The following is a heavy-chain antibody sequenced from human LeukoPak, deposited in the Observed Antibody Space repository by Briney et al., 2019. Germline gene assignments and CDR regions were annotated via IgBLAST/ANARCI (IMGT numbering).Heavy chain of an antibody. D-gene: IGHD3-10*01. J-gene: IGHJ4*02. CDR3: ASSGYGSGSYYDY. CDR2: IYTSGST. V-gene: IGHV4-4*07. Sequence: SETLSLTCTVSGGSISGYYWSWIRQPPGKGLEWIGRIYTSGSTNYNPSLKSRVTMSVDTSKNQFSLKLSSVTAADTAVYYCASSGYGSGSYYDYWGQGTLVTVSS. CDR1: GGSISGYY.